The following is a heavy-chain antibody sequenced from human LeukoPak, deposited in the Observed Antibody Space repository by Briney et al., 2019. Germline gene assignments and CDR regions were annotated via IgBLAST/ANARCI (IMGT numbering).Heavy chain of an antibody. CDR1: GGSISSSSYY. J-gene: IGHJ3*02. V-gene: IGHV4-39*07. Sequence: PSETLSLTCTVSGGSISSSSYYWGWIRQPPGKGLEWIGSIYYSGSTYYNPSLKSRVTISVDTSKNQFSLKLSSVTAADTAVYYCAKGAPHYYGSGSAFDIWGQGTMVTVSS. CDR2: IYYSGST. D-gene: IGHD3-10*01. CDR3: AKGAPHYYGSGSAFDI.